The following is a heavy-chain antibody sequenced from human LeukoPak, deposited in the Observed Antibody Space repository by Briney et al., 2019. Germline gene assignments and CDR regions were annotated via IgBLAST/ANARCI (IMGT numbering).Heavy chain of an antibody. V-gene: IGHV1-69*13. CDR3: AREIAARPLWGYYYYYYMDV. J-gene: IGHJ6*03. D-gene: IGHD6-6*01. Sequence: ASVKVSCKASGGTFSRYAISWVRQAPGQGLEWMGGIIPIFGTANYVQKFQGRVTITADETTSTAYLELRSLRTEDTAVDYCAREIAARPLWGYYYYYYMDVWGKVTTVTVSS. CDR1: GGTFSRYA. CDR2: IIPIFGTA.